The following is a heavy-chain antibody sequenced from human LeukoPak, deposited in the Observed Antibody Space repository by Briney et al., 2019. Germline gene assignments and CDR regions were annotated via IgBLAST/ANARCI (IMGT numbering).Heavy chain of an antibody. J-gene: IGHJ4*01. CDR2: ISYDGSNK. CDR1: GFTFSSYA. Sequence: GGSLRLSCAASGFTFSSYAMHWVRQAPGKGLEWVAVISYDGSNKYYADSVKGRFTISRDDSKNTVYLQMNSLRAEDTAVYYCAKDNGGKMATMDYWGQGTLVPVSS. V-gene: IGHV3-30-3*01. D-gene: IGHD5-24*01. CDR3: AKDNGGKMATMDY.